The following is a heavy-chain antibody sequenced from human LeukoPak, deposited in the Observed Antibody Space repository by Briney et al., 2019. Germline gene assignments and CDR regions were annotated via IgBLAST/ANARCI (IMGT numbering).Heavy chain of an antibody. CDR3: ARVGNVDYFDY. V-gene: IGHV3-64*01. CDR2: ISSNGGST. J-gene: IGHJ4*02. D-gene: IGHD4-23*01. CDR1: GFTFSSYA. Sequence: GGSLRLSCAASGFTFSSYAMRWVRQAPGKGLEYVSAISSNGGSTYYANSVKGRFTISRDNSKNTLYLQMGSLRAEDMAVYYCARVGNVDYFDYWGQGTLVTVSS.